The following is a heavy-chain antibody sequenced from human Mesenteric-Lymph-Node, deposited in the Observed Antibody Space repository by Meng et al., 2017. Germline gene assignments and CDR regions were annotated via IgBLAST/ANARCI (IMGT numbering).Heavy chain of an antibody. D-gene: IGHD5-12*01. CDR3: ARVHSGYFRIFDY. CDR1: GFTFSSYW. CDR2: ISYDGSNK. V-gene: IGHV3-30*01. J-gene: IGHJ4*02. Sequence: GESLKISCAASGFTFSSYWMSWVRQAPGKGLEWVAVISYDGSNKYYADSVKGRFTISRDNSKNTLYLQMNSLRAEDTAVYYCARVHSGYFRIFDYWGQGTLVTVSS.